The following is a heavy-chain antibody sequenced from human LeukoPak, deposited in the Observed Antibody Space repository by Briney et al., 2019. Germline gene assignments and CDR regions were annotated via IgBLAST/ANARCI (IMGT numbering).Heavy chain of an antibody. CDR2: IYPGDSDS. CDR3: ARPGITGTTTGFLDY. D-gene: IGHD1-7*01. Sequence: GESLKISCKGSGYSFTSYWIGWVRPMPGKGLEWMGIIYPGDSDSRYSPSFQGQVTISADKSISTAYLQWSSLKASDTAMYYCARPGITGTTTGFLDYWGQGTLVTVSS. V-gene: IGHV5-51*01. CDR1: GYSFTSYW. J-gene: IGHJ4*02.